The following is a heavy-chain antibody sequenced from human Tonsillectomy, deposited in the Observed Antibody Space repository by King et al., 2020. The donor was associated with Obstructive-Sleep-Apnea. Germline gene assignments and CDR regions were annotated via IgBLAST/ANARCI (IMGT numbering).Heavy chain of an antibody. CDR1: GGYITSGDYY. CDR2: VYYSGRT. V-gene: IGHV4-30-4*01. CDR3: ARGNYYDSSGYYHRGEWFDP. Sequence: QLQESGPGLVKPSQTLSLTCTVSGGYITSGDYYWSWIRQPPGKGLEWIGYVYYSGRTYSNPSLKSRVTISVDTSKTQFSLKLSSVTAADMAVYYCARGNYYDSSGYYHRGEWFDPWGQGTLVTVSS. D-gene: IGHD3-22*01. J-gene: IGHJ5*02.